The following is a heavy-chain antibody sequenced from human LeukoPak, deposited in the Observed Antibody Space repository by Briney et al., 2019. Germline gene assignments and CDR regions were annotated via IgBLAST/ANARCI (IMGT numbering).Heavy chain of an antibody. CDR3: VKDRPCETCMPMDA. J-gene: IGHJ6*02. Sequence: GGSLRLSCAASGFRFTDYSMSWVRQAPGKGLEGVAGLGRSGEYKYYADSVKGRFTISRDNSKDTVSLQMNSLRAEDSAIYFCVKDRPCETCMPMDAWGQRTTVTVSS. CDR1: GFRFTDYS. D-gene: IGHD2-2*01. CDR2: LGRSGEYK. V-gene: IGHV3-23*01.